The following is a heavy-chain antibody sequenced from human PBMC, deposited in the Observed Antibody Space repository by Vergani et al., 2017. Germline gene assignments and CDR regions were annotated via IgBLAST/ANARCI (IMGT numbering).Heavy chain of an antibody. V-gene: IGHV4-34*10. CDR1: GGSLRGYY. CDR3: ARGRGYCSSTSCYQDY. J-gene: IGHJ4*02. D-gene: IGHD2-2*01. CDR2: INHSGST. Sequence: QVQLQESGPGLVRPSETLSLTCTVSGGSLRGYYWNWIRQTPGEGLEWIGEINHSGSTNYNPSLKSRVTISVDTSKNQFSLKLSSVTAADTAVYYCARGRGYCSSTSCYQDYWGQGTLVTVSS.